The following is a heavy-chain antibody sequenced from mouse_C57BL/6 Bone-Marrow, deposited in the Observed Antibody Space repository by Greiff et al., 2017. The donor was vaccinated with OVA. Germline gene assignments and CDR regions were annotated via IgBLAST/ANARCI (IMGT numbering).Heavy chain of an antibody. J-gene: IGHJ2*01. CDR1: GYTFTSYW. CDR3: ARHYGPLRGYFDY. D-gene: IGHD1-1*02. CDR2: IHPNSGST. V-gene: IGHV1-64*01. Sequence: QVQLQQSGAELVKPGASVKLSCKASGYTFTSYWMHWVKQRPGQGLEWIGMIHPNSGSTNYNEKFKSKATLTVDKSSSTAYMQLSSLTSEDSAVYYCARHYGPLRGYFDYWGQGTTLTVSS.